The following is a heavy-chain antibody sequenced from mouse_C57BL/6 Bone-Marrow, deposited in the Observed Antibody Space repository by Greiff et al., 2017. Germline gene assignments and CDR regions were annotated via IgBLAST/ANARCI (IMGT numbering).Heavy chain of an antibody. J-gene: IGHJ2*01. CDR3: ARWGQLDY. CDR2: IDPSDSYT. CDR1: GYTFTSYW. Sequence: QVQLQQPEAELVMPGASVKLSCKASGYTFTSYWMHWVKQRPGQGLEWIGEIDPSDSYTNYNQKFKGKSTLTVDKSSSTAYMQLSSLTSEDSAVYYCARWGQLDYWGQGTTLTVSS. V-gene: IGHV1-69*01.